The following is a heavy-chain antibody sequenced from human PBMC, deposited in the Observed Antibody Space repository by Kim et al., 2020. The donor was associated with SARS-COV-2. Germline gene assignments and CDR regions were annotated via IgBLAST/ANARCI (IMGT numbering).Heavy chain of an antibody. CDR3: ARAPRKLTKPREDWFDP. Sequence: GGSLRLSCAASGFTFSSYAMHWVRQAPGKGLEWVAVIWHDGSNEYYADSVKGRFTISRDNSKNTLYLQMNSLRAEDTAVYYCARAPRKLTKPREDWFDPWGQVTLVTVSS. D-gene: IGHD1-26*01. CDR1: GFTFSSYA. V-gene: IGHV3-33*08. CDR2: IWHDGSNE. J-gene: IGHJ5*02.